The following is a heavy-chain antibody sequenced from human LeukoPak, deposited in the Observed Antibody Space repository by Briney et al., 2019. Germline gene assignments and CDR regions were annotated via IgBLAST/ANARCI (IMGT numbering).Heavy chain of an antibody. CDR3: TRESSIFWAVARSYRDV. J-gene: IGHJ6*03. V-gene: IGHV3-72*01. CDR1: GFTFNDHY. D-gene: IGHD3-3*01. Sequence: GGSLRLSCVGSGFTFNDHYIDWVRQAPGKGLEWVGRSRNKAESYITEYAASVKGRFAISRDYSKNSVYLQMNSLKIDDTAVYYGTRESSIFWAVARSYRDVWGKGTTFTVS. CDR2: SRNKAESYIT.